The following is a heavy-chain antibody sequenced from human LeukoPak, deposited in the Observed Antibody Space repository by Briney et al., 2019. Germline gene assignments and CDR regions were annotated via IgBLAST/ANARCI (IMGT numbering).Heavy chain of an antibody. CDR1: GYTFTGYY. V-gene: IGHV1-2*02. CDR3: SRGDLVTPYYYYALDV. CDR2: INPNSGGT. Sequence: ASVKVSCKTSGYTFTGYYMHWVRQAPGQGLEWMGWINPNSGGTNYAQKFQGRVTMTRDTSISTAYMELRGLRSDDTAVYYCSRGDLVTPYYYYALDVWGQRTTVIVSS. D-gene: IGHD5-12*01. J-gene: IGHJ6*02.